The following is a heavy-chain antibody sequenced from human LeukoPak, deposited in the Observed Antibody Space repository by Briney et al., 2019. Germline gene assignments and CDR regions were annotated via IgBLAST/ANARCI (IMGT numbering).Heavy chain of an antibody. V-gene: IGHV4-30-4*01. CDR1: GGSISNGDYY. CDR3: ARVAVVGGVGYYYYGMDV. Sequence: SETLSPTCTVSGGSISNGDYYWNWIRQPPGEGLEWIGYIYYSGSTYYNPSLRSRVTISVDTSKNQFSLKLSSVTAADTAVYYCARVAVVGGVGYYYYGMDVWGQGTTVTVSS. CDR2: IYYSGST. J-gene: IGHJ6*02. D-gene: IGHD2-15*01.